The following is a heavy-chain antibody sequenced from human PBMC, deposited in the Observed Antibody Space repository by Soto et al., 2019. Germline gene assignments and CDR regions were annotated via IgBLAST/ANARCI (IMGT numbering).Heavy chain of an antibody. J-gene: IGHJ4*02. V-gene: IGHV1-2*02. Sequence: QVQLVQSGAEVKKPGASVKVSCKASGYTFTGYYMHWVRQAPGQGLEWMGWINPNSGGTKSAQKFQGRVTMTSDTSISTAYMELSRLRSDDTAVYYCARRKGDYYDSSGYHYYFDYWGQGTLVTVSS. CDR3: ARRKGDYYDSSGYHYYFDY. D-gene: IGHD3-22*01. CDR1: GYTFTGYY. CDR2: INPNSGGT.